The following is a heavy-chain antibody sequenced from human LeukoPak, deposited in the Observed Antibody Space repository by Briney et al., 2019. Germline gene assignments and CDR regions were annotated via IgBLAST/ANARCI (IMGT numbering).Heavy chain of an antibody. V-gene: IGHV3-21*01. D-gene: IGHD5-18*01. Sequence: GGSLRLSCAASGFTFSSYSMNWVRQAPGKGLDWVSSISSSSKYIYYADSVKGRFTISRDNAKNSLYLQMNRLRAEDTAVYYCARVGGYSYDLDYWGQGTLVTVSS. CDR1: GFTFSSYS. J-gene: IGHJ4*02. CDR2: ISSSSKYI. CDR3: ARVGGYSYDLDY.